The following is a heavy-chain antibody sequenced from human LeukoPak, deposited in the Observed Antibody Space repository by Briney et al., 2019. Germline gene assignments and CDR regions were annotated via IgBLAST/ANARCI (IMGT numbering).Heavy chain of an antibody. CDR2: IYYSGST. Sequence: PSETLSLTCTVSGGSISSHYWSWIRQPPGKGQEWIGYIYYSGSTNYNPSLKSRVTISVDTSKNQFSLKLSSVTAADTAVYYCARVSSGWTFDYWGQGTLVTVSS. D-gene: IGHD6-19*01. CDR3: ARVSSGWTFDY. CDR1: GGSISSHY. J-gene: IGHJ4*02. V-gene: IGHV4-59*11.